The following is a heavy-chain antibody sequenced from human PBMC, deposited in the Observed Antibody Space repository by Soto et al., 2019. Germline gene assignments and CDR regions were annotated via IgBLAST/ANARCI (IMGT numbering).Heavy chain of an antibody. V-gene: IGHV1-69*12. D-gene: IGHD5-18*01. CDR2: IIPIFGTA. CDR3: AREDTAMVYFDY. CDR1: GGTFSSYA. J-gene: IGHJ4*02. Sequence: QVQLVQSGAEVKKPGSSVKVSCKASGGTFSSYAISWVRQAPGQGLEWMGGIIPIFGTANYAQKFQGRVTISADESTSTAYMELSRLRSEDTAVYYCAREDTAMVYFDYWGQGTLVTVSS.